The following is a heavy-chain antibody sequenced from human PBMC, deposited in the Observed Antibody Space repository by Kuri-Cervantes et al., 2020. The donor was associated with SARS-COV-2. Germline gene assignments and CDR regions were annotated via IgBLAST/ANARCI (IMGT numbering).Heavy chain of an antibody. CDR3: ARDRVGVHDY. J-gene: IGHJ4*02. CDR1: AFTFSSYA. CDR2: ISYDGSNK. V-gene: IGHV3-30-3*01. D-gene: IGHD2-21*01. Sequence: GESLKISCAASAFTFSSYAMHWVCQAPGKGLEWVAIISYDGSNKYYADSVKGRFTISRDDSKNTLYLQMNSLRAEDTAVYYCARDRVGVHDYWGQGTLVTVSS.